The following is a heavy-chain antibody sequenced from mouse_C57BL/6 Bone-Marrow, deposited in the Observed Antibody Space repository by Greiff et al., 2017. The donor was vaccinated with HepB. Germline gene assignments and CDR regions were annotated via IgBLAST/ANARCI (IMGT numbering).Heavy chain of an antibody. CDR2: IDPANGNT. J-gene: IGHJ3*01. CDR3: ARYGSSGYSRDWFAY. Sequence: EVQLQESVAELVRPGASVKLSCTASGFNIKNTYMHWVKQRPEQGLEWIGRIDPANGNTKYAPKFQGKATITADTSSNTAYLQLSSLTSEDTAIYYCARYGSSGYSRDWFAYWGQGTLVTVSA. V-gene: IGHV14-3*01. D-gene: IGHD3-2*02. CDR1: GFNIKNTY.